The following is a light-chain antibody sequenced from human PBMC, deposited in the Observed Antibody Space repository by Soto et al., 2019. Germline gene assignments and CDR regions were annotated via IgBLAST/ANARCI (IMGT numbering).Light chain of an antibody. CDR2: GAS. CDR3: QQYGSSPRT. J-gene: IGKJ1*01. Sequence: IVLTQSPGTMSLSPWERATRSCRASQSVSNSYLAWYQQKPGQAPRLLIYGASSRATGLPDRFSGSGSGTGFTLTITRLEPEDFVVYYCQQYGSSPRTFGQGTKVDIK. CDR1: QSVSNSY. V-gene: IGKV3-20*01.